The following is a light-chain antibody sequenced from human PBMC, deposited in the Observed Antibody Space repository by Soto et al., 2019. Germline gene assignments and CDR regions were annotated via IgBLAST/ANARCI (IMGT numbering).Light chain of an antibody. V-gene: IGKV1-5*01. CDR2: DAS. CDR1: QSISSW. J-gene: IGKJ2*01. CDR3: QQYNSYPYT. Sequence: DIQMTQSPSTLSASVGDRVTITCRASQSISSWLAWYQQKPGKAPKLLIYDASRLESGAPSRFSGSGSGTEFTLTISSLLPDDFATYYCQQYNSYPYTFGQGTKLEIK.